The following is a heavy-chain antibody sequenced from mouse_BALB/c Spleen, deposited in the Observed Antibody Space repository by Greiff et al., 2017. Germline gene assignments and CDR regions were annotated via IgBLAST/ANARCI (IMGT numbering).Heavy chain of an antibody. D-gene: IGHD2-3*01. CDR1: GFTFTDYY. CDR3: ARDTDGYYFYAMDY. V-gene: IGHV7-3*02. Sequence: EVHLVESGGGLVQPGGSLRLSCATSGFTFTDYYMSWVRQPPGKALEWLGFIRNKANGYTTEYSASVKGRFTISRDNSQSILYLQMNTLRAEDSATYYCARDTDGYYFYAMDYWGQGTSVTVSA. CDR2: IRNKANGYTT. J-gene: IGHJ4*01.